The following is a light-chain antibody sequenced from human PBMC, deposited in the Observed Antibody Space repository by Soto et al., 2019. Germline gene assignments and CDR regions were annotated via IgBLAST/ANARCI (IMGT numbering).Light chain of an antibody. J-gene: IGLJ3*02. V-gene: IGLV2-14*01. CDR3: SSCTTTSTLV. CDR2: EVR. Sequence: QSVLTQPASVSGSPGQSITIACTVTNRDVGSYNLVSWYQQRPGEAPKLIISEVRNRPSGISYRFTGSKSGNTASLTISGLQAEDEADYYCSSCTTTSTLVFGGGTKVTVL. CDR1: NRDVGSYNL.